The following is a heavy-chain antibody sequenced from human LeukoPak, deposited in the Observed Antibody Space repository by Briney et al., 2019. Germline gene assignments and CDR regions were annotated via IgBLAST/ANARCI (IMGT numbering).Heavy chain of an antibody. CDR2: IYYSGNT. CDR3: AREYYGSGSPWFDP. CDR1: GDSISGSRYY. J-gene: IGHJ5*02. V-gene: IGHV4-39*07. D-gene: IGHD3-10*01. Sequence: SETLSLTCTVSGDSISGSRYYWGWIRQPPGKGLEWIGNIYYSGNTYFKPSLKSRVTISVDTSKNQFSLKLSSVTAADTAVYYCAREYYGSGSPWFDPWGQGTLVTVSS.